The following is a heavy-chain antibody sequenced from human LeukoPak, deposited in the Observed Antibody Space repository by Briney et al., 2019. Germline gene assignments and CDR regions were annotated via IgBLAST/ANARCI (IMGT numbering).Heavy chain of an antibody. J-gene: IGHJ4*02. CDR3: ARDSTWQLDY. CDR2: IKEDGSVK. Sequence: GGSLRLSCTASGFTFSTHWMTWVRQPPGKGLEWVANIKEDGSVKYYVDSVKGRFTVSRDNTKNALYLQMNSLRADDTAVYFCARDSTWQLDYWGQGTLITVSS. CDR1: GFTFSTHW. V-gene: IGHV3-7*03. D-gene: IGHD5-12*01.